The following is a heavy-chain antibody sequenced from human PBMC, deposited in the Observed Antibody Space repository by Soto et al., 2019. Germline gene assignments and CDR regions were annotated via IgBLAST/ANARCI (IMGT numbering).Heavy chain of an antibody. CDR2: INHSGST. V-gene: IGHV4-34*01. D-gene: IGHD3-3*01. CDR3: ARAVRITIFGVVIVPPGWFDP. Sequence: SETLSLTCAVYGGSFSGYYWSWIRQPPGKGLEWIGEINHSGSTNYNPSLKSRVTISVDTSKNQLSLKLSSVIAADTAVYYCARAVRITIFGVVIVPPGWFDPWGQGTLVTVSS. CDR1: GGSFSGYY. J-gene: IGHJ5*02.